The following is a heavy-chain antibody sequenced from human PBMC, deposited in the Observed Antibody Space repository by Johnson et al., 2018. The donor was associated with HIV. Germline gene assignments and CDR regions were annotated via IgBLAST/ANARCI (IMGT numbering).Heavy chain of an antibody. CDR3: AKAGAVAGPGIDAFDI. CDR2: ISWNSGSI. D-gene: IGHD6-19*01. Sequence: VQLVESGGGLVQPGRSLRLSCAASGFTFDDYAMHWVRPAPGKGLEWVSGISWNSGSIGYADSVKGRFTISRDNSKNTLYLQMNSLRAEDTAVYYCAKAGAVAGPGIDAFDIWGQGTMVTVSS. CDR1: GFTFDDYA. J-gene: IGHJ3*02. V-gene: IGHV3-9*01.